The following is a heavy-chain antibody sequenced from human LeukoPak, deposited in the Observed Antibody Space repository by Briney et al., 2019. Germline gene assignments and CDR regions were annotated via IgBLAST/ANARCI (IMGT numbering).Heavy chain of an antibody. V-gene: IGHV3-74*03. J-gene: IGHJ4*02. D-gene: IGHD3-22*01. CDR2: IRPEGTTT. CDR3: ARTHYDDGSAYRSLDY. CDR1: GFTFSTYW. Sequence: GGSLRLSCAASGFTFSTYWMHWVRQAPGKGLVWVARIRPEGTTTAYADSVKGRFTISRDNAKNSLYMQMNSLRAEDTALYYCARTHYDDGSAYRSLDYWGQGTLVTVSS.